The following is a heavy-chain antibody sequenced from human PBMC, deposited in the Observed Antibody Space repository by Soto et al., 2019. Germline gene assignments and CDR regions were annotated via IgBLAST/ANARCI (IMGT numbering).Heavy chain of an antibody. CDR3: ARVKYYYDSSGYSDYYYYGMDV. CDR2: IYYSGST. Sequence: SETLSLTCTVSGGSVSSGSYYWSWIRQPPGKGLEWIGYIYYSGSTYYNPSLKSRVTISVDTSKNQFSLKLSSVTAADTAVYYCARVKYYYDSSGYSDYYYYGMDVWGQGTTVTVSS. D-gene: IGHD3-22*01. CDR1: GGSVSSGSYY. V-gene: IGHV4-61*01. J-gene: IGHJ6*02.